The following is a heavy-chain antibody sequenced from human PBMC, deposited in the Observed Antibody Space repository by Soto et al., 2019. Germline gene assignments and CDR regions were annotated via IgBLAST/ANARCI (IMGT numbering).Heavy chain of an antibody. V-gene: IGHV3-33*06. CDR1: SFTFSSYA. CDR3: AKDLQFGVVNQYFKH. Sequence: SLRLSCSASSFTFSSYAMHLVLQAPRNGPEWVAVIGYDGSNKYYADSVKGRFTISRDNSKNTLYLQMNSLRAEDTDVYYCAKDLQFGVVNQYFKHRGQGIMVTVSS. CDR2: IGYDGSNK. D-gene: IGHD3-3*01. J-gene: IGHJ1*01.